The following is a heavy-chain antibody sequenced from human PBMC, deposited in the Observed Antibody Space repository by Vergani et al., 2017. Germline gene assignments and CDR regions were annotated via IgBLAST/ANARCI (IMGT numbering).Heavy chain of an antibody. Sequence: QVQLVESGGGVVQPGRYLRLSCAASGFTFSSYAMHWVRQAPGKGLEWVAVISYDGNNKYYADSVKGRFTISRDNSKNTLYLQMNSLRAEDTAVYYCARDYGIAVAGTGDYWGQGTLVTVSS. CDR1: GFTFSSYA. J-gene: IGHJ4*02. D-gene: IGHD6-19*01. V-gene: IGHV3-30*04. CDR2: ISYDGNNK. CDR3: ARDYGIAVAGTGDY.